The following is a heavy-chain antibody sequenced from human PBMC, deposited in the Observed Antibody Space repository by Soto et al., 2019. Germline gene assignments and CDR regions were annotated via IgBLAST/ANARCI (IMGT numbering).Heavy chain of an antibody. J-gene: IGHJ4*02. CDR1: GFSFSSYW. CDR2: IKQDGSEE. V-gene: IGHV3-7*03. Sequence: GGSLRLSCADSGFSFSSYWMHWVRQAPGKGLEWVATIKQDGSEEYYVHSVKGRFTISRDNAKNTLYLQMNSLRAEDTAVYYCARNYYDSGGGFDYWGQGTLVTVSS. D-gene: IGHD3-22*01. CDR3: ARNYYDSGGGFDY.